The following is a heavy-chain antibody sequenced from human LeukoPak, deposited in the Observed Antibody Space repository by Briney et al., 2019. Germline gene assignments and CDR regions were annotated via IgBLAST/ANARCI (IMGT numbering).Heavy chain of an antibody. CDR2: INWNGGST. CDR1: GFTFYDYG. V-gene: IGHV3-20*04. D-gene: IGHD2-2*02. CDR3: ARERYCSSTSCYTWRGETDY. Sequence: PGGSLRLSCAASGFTFYDYGMSWVRQAPGKGLEWVSGINWNGGSTVYADSVKGRFTISRDNAKNSLYLQMNSLRAEDTALYYCARERYCSSTSCYTWRGETDYWGQGTLVTVSS. J-gene: IGHJ4*02.